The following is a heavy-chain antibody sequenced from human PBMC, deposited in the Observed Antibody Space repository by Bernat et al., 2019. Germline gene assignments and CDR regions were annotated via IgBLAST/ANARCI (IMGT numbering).Heavy chain of an antibody. Sequence: QLQLQESGPGLVKPSETLSLTCTVSGGSISSSSYYWGWIRQPPGKGLEWIGSIYYSGSTYYNPSLKSRVTISVDTSKNQFSLKLSSVSAADTAVYYCAGLIMITFGGVIEDYGGQGTLVTVSS. CDR2: IYYSGST. V-gene: IGHV4-39*01. J-gene: IGHJ4*02. CDR1: GGSISSSSYY. CDR3: AGLIMITFGGVIEDY. D-gene: IGHD3-16*02.